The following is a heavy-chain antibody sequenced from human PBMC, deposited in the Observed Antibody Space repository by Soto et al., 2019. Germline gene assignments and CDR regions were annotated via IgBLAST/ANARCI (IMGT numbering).Heavy chain of an antibody. V-gene: IGHV4-34*01. Sequence: QVQLQQWGAGLLKPSETLSLTCAVYGGSVSSGSYYWSWIRQPPGKGLVWIGEMSHSGGTHFNPSLKSRVTISVNTSNNQFSLKMSFVTAADTALYYCARVERGTATTVVDAFDIWGPGTMVTVSS. CDR2: MSHSGGT. CDR3: ARVERGTATTVVDAFDI. CDR1: GGSVSSGSYY. J-gene: IGHJ3*02. D-gene: IGHD1-1*01.